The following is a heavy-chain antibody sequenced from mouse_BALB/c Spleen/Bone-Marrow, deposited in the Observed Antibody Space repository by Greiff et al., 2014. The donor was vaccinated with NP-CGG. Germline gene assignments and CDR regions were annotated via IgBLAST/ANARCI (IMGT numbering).Heavy chain of an antibody. V-gene: IGHV1-4*01. CDR2: INPSSGYT. D-gene: IGHD2-14*01. Sequence: QVQLKESGAELARPGASVKMSCKASGYTFTSYTMHWVKQRPGQGLEWIGYINPSSGYTNYNQKFKDKATLTADKSSSTAYMQLSSLTSEDSAVNYCARYRYDWYFDVWGAGTTVTVSS. CDR1: GYTFTSYT. J-gene: IGHJ1*01. CDR3: ARYRYDWYFDV.